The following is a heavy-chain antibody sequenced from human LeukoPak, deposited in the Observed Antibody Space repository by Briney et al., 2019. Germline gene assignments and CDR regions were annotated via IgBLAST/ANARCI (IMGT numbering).Heavy chain of an antibody. D-gene: IGHD3-3*01. V-gene: IGHV4-34*01. CDR1: GGSFSGYY. Sequence: PSETLSLTCSVYGGSFSGYYWSWIRQPPGEGLEWIGEINHSGSTNYNPSLKSRVTISVDTSKNQFSLKLSSVTAADTAVYYCARGNPFYYDFWSGYPYYFDYWGQGTLVTVSS. CDR2: INHSGST. CDR3: ARGNPFYYDFWSGYPYYFDY. J-gene: IGHJ4*02.